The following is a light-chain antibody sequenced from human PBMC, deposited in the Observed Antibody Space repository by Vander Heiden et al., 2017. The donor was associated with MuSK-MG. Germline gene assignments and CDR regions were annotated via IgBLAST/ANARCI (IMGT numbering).Light chain of an antibody. J-gene: IGLJ2*01. V-gene: IGLV3-1*01. CDR1: NLGDKY. CDR3: QAFDRLTGMV. Sequence: SYELTQPASVSASPGQATIITCAGDNLGDKYVCWYQQKPGHSPVLLIYQDSKRPSGIPERFSGSNSGNTGTLTISGTQAMDEADYYCQAFDRLTGMVFGGGTKLTV. CDR2: QDS.